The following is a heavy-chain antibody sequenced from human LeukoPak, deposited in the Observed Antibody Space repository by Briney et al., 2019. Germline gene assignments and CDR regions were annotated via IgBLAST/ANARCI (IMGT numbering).Heavy chain of an antibody. CDR3: VRAPPGSGWLVDY. Sequence: GESLRLSCAASGFTFSVYDMLWVRQATGKGLEWVSAIATAGDTFYPVSVKGRFTISRENAKNSLYPQMNSLRAGDTAVYYCVRAPPGSGWLVDYWGQGTLVTVSS. J-gene: IGHJ4*02. D-gene: IGHD6-19*01. CDR2: IATAGDT. V-gene: IGHV3-13*04. CDR1: GFTFSVYD.